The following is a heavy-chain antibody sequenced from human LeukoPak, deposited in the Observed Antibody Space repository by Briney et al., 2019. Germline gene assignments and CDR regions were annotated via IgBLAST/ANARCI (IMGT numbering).Heavy chain of an antibody. CDR2: INPSGGRT. J-gene: IGHJ4*02. D-gene: IGHD1-14*01. CDR3: ARQSVRPGATPLFDY. CDR1: VYTFTSYY. Sequence: GASVKVSCKASVYTFTSYYMHWVRQAPGQGLEWMAIINPSGGRTTYAPKFQGRVTVTIDTSTSTGYMELSSLRSEDTAVFYCARQSVRPGATPLFDYWGQGTLLTVSS. V-gene: IGHV1-46*01.